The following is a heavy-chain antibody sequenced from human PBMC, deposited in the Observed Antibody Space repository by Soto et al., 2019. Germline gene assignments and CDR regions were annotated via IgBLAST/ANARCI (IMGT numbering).Heavy chain of an antibody. CDR3: AKLAFGTLSYCMDV. D-gene: IGHD3-10*01. CDR2: ISGSGGRT. J-gene: IGHJ6*02. V-gene: IGHV3-23*01. CDR1: GVPFDTYA. Sequence: GGSLRLSCAVSGVPFDTYAMSWVRQARGKGLEWVSLISGSGGRTHYADSVKGRFTISRDNSKNTLYLQMNSLRADDTAVYYCAKLAFGTLSYCMDVWCQGTMLTVSS.